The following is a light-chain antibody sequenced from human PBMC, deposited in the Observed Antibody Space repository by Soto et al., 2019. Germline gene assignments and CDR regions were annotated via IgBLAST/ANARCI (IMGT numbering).Light chain of an antibody. Sequence: QSVLTQPASVSGSPGQSITISCTGTISDVGGYNYVSWYQQHPGKAPKLMIYDVSDRPSGVSNRFSGSKSGNTASLTISGLQAEDEADYYCSSYTSSSTPWVFGTGTKVTVL. J-gene: IGLJ1*01. CDR3: SSYTSSSTPWV. V-gene: IGLV2-14*01. CDR2: DVS. CDR1: ISDVGGYNY.